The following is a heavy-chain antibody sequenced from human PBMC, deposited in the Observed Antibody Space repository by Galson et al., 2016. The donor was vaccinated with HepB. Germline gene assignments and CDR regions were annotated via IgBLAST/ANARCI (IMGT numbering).Heavy chain of an antibody. Sequence: SLRLSCAASGLSFSYCGMHWVRQAPGKGLEWVAVISFDGNNKYYVDSVKGRFTISRDDSKNTLYLQMNNLRAEDTAVYFCAPPGQWTFDYWGPGTLVTVSS. CDR2: ISFDGNNK. CDR3: APPGQWTFDY. V-gene: IGHV3-30*03. D-gene: IGHD6-19*01. CDR1: GLSFSYCG. J-gene: IGHJ4*02.